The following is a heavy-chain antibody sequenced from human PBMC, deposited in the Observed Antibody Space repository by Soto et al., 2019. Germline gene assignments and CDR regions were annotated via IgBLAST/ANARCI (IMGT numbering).Heavy chain of an antibody. Sequence: QVQLQESGPGLVKPSGTLSLTCAVSSGSISSSNWWSWVRQPPGKGLEWIGEIYHSGSTNYNPSPKSRVTISVDKSKNQFSLKLSSVTAADTAVYYCARVEGSSSFYYYYMDVWGKGTTVTVSS. V-gene: IGHV4-4*02. D-gene: IGHD6-6*01. J-gene: IGHJ6*03. CDR3: ARVEGSSSFYYYYMDV. CDR2: IYHSGST. CDR1: SGSISSSNW.